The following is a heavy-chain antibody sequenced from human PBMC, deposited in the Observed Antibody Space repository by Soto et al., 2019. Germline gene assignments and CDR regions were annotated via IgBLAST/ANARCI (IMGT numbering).Heavy chain of an antibody. V-gene: IGHV4-31*03. CDR1: GVSLTSGTYY. CDR2: IFYSGST. J-gene: IGHJ4*03. CDR3: ASTEGFFDY. Sequence: SETLSLTCSVSGVSLTSGTYYWSWIRQHPGKGLEWIGYIFYSGSTDYNPSLKSRVNISVDTSRNQFSLKLSSVTAADTAVYYCASTEGFFDYWGQGPLVTVS.